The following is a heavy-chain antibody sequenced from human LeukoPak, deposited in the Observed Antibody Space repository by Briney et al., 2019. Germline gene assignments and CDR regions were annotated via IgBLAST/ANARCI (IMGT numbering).Heavy chain of an antibody. CDR3: ARPGSGWSLQD. J-gene: IGHJ1*01. Sequence: GESLKISCKGSGYRFTTYWIAWVRQMPGKGLEWMGIIYPGDSDTRYSPSFQGQVTISADKSITTAYLQWSSLKGSDTAMYYCARPGSGWSLQDWGQGTLVTVSS. CDR2: IYPGDSDT. D-gene: IGHD6-19*01. V-gene: IGHV5-51*01. CDR1: GYRFTTYW.